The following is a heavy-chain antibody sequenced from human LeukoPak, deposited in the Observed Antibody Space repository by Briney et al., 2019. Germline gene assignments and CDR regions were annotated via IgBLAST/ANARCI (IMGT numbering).Heavy chain of an antibody. D-gene: IGHD3-22*01. CDR1: GFTFSSYG. Sequence: GGTLRLSWAASGFTFSSYGMSWVRQAAGKGLEWGSAISGSGGSTYYADSVKGRFTISRDNSKDTLYLQMNSLRAEDTAVYYCAKDFYDSSGYYLQYAFDIWGQGTMVTVSS. CDR2: ISGSGGST. V-gene: IGHV3-23*01. J-gene: IGHJ3*02. CDR3: AKDFYDSSGYYLQYAFDI.